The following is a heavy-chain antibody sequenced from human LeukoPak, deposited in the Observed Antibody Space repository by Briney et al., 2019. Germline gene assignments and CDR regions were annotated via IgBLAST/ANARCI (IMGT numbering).Heavy chain of an antibody. CDR2: IYNGGST. CDR1: RFTVTSTY. J-gene: IGHJ4*02. V-gene: IGHV3-66*01. Sequence: GGSLRLSCAAPRFTVTSTYMSWVRQAPGKGLEWVSVIYNGGSTSYADSVKGRFTISRDNSKNTLYLQMNSLRAEDTAVYFCARASQWLAFDNWGQGTLVTVSS. CDR3: ARASQWLAFDN. D-gene: IGHD6-19*01.